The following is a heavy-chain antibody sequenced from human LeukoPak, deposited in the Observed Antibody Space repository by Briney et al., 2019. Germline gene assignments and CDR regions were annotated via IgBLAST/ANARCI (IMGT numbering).Heavy chain of an antibody. CDR2: LAYDGTNE. CDR3: ARGGPLGDTNRFDF. Sequence: GKSLRLSCAASGFTFTSYAMHWVRQAPGKGLGWVALLAYDGTNEYYAHSVKGRFTISRDNSNNTVSLQMNSLRLDDTAVYYCARGGPLGDTNRFDFWGQGTLVTVSS. D-gene: IGHD3-10*01. J-gene: IGHJ4*02. V-gene: IGHV3-30*04. CDR1: GFTFTSYA.